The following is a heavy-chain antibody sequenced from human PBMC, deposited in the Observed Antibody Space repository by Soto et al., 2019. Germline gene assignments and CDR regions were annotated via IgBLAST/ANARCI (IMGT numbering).Heavy chain of an antibody. V-gene: IGHV4-31*03. CDR2: IYYSGST. D-gene: IGHD6-19*01. J-gene: IGHJ1*01. CDR1: GGSISSGGYY. CDR3: ARGLAVAGTGAYFQH. Sequence: SETLSLTCTVSGGSISSGGYYWSWIRQHPGKGLEWIGYIYYSGSTYYNPSLKSRVTISVDTSKNQFSLKLSSVTAADTAVYYCARGLAVAGTGAYFQHWGQGTLVTVS.